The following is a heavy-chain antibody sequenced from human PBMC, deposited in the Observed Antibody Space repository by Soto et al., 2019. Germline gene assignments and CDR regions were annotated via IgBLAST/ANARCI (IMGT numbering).Heavy chain of an antibody. CDR3: ARVGGYCSSTSCPTRIYYYYYYGMDV. D-gene: IGHD2-2*03. Sequence: SVKVSCKASGGTFSSYAISWVRQAPGQGLEWVGGIIPIFGTANYAQKFQGRVTITADESTSTAYMELSSLRSEDTAVYYCARVGGYCSSTSCPTRIYYYYYYGMDVWGQGTTVTVSS. J-gene: IGHJ6*02. V-gene: IGHV1-69*13. CDR2: IIPIFGTA. CDR1: GGTFSSYA.